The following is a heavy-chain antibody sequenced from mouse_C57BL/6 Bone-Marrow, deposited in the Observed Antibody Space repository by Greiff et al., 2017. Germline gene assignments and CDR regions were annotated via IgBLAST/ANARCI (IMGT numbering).Heavy chain of an antibody. CDR3: ARDNDGYYGGFAY. Sequence: QVQLKQPGAELVMPGASVKLSCKASGYTFTSYWMHWVKQRPGQGLEWIGEIDPSDSYTNYNQKFKGKSTLTVDKSSSTAYMQLSSLTSEDSAVYYCARDNDGYYGGFAYWGQGTLVTVSA. J-gene: IGHJ3*01. V-gene: IGHV1-69*01. CDR1: GYTFTSYW. D-gene: IGHD2-3*01. CDR2: IDPSDSYT.